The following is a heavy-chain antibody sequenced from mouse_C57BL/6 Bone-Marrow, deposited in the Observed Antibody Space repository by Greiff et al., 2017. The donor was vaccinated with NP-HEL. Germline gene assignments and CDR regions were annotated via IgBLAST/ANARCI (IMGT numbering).Heavy chain of an antibody. V-gene: IGHV1-74*01. J-gene: IGHJ3*01. Sequence: QVQLQQPGAELVKPGASVKVSCKASGYTFTSYWMHWVKQRPGQGLEWIGRIHPSDSDTNYNQKFKGKATLTVDKSSSTAYMQLSSLTSEDSAVYYCASITTVVAPCAYWGQGTLVTVSA. CDR3: ASITTVVAPCAY. CDR1: GYTFTSYW. D-gene: IGHD1-1*01. CDR2: IHPSDSDT.